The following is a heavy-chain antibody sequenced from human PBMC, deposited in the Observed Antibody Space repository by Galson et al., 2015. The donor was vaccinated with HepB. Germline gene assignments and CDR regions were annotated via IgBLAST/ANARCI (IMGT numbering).Heavy chain of an antibody. CDR3: AKDRGRDGYKWRLDS. J-gene: IGHJ5*01. D-gene: IGHD5-24*01. V-gene: IGHV3-30*18. CDR1: GFTFSSYG. Sequence: SLRLSCAASGFTFSSYGMHWVRQAPGKGLEWVAVISYDGGSKYYADSVKGRFTISRDNFKNTVFLQMNSLTVVDTAVYYCAKDRGRDGYKWRLDSWGQGTLVTVSS. CDR2: ISYDGGSK.